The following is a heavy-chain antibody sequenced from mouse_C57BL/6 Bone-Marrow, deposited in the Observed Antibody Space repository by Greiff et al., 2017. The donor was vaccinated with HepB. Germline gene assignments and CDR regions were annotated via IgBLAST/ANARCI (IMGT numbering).Heavy chain of an antibody. Sequence: EVHLVESGGGLVKPGGSLKLSCAASGFTFSSYAMSWVRQTPEKRLEWVATISDGGSYTYYPDNVKGRFTISRDNAKNNLYLQMSHLKSEDTAMYYCAIAKIYFDYWGQGTTLTVSS. J-gene: IGHJ2*01. CDR1: GFTFSSYA. CDR2: ISDGGSYT. V-gene: IGHV5-4*01. CDR3: AIAKIYFDY.